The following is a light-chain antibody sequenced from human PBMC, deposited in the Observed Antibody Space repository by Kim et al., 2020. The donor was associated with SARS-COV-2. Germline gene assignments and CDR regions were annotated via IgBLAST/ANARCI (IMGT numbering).Light chain of an antibody. Sequence: SAPVGDTVTIPCQASQTINSHLNWYQQKPGKAPKLLIYTASRLQSGVPSTFSGSGSGTDFTLTISSLQPEDFATYYCQQSYITPYTFGRGTKLEI. CDR3: QQSYITPYT. CDR1: QTINSH. J-gene: IGKJ2*01. V-gene: IGKV1-39*01. CDR2: TAS.